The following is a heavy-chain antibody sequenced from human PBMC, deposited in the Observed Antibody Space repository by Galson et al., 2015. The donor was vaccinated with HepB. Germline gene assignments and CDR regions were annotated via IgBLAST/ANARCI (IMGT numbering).Heavy chain of an antibody. CDR1: GFTFSRYA. D-gene: IGHD4-23*01. V-gene: IGHV3-30*04. J-gene: IGHJ3*02. Sequence: SLRLSCAASGFTFSRYAMHWVRRAQGKGLEWVAVISYDGSNKYYADSVKGRFTIPRDNSKNTLYLQMNSLRAEDTAVYYCARVGAYGGSYAFDIWGQGTMVTVSS. CDR2: ISYDGSNK. CDR3: ARVGAYGGSYAFDI.